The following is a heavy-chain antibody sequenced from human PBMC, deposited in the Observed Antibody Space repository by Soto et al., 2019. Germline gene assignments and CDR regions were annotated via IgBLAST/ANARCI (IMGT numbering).Heavy chain of an antibody. Sequence: GGSLRLSCAASGFSVSSYSMPWVRQAPGKGLEYVSGISVGGDRKFYADSVKGRFTVSRDNSKNILYLQMNSLRVDDTAIYYCSRWDGYGDYWGQGTLVTVSS. CDR3: SRWDGYGDY. CDR1: GFSVSSYS. CDR2: ISVGGDRK. D-gene: IGHD3-16*01. J-gene: IGHJ4*02. V-gene: IGHV3-23*01.